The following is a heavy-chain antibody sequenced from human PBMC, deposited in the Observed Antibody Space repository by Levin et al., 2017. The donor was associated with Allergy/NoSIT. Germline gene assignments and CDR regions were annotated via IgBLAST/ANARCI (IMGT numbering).Heavy chain of an antibody. CDR1: GGSISSYY. Sequence: SQTLSLTCTVSGGSISSYYWSWIRQPPGKGLEWIGYIYYSGSTNYNPSLKSRVTISVDTSKNQFSLKLSSVTAADTAVYYCARFFEYGQHWGQGTLVTVSS. D-gene: IGHD3-3*01. CDR2: IYYSGST. J-gene: IGHJ1*01. CDR3: ARFFEYGQH. V-gene: IGHV4-59*01.